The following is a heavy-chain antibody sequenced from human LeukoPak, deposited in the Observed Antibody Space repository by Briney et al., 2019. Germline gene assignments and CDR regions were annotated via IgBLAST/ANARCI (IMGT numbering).Heavy chain of an antibody. V-gene: IGHV1-18*01. Sequence: ASVKVSCKASGYTXTSYGISWVRQAPGQGLEWMGWISAYNGNTNYAQKLQGRVTMTTDTSTSTAYMELRSLRSDDTAVYYCARGSYVWGSYRPEATFDFDYWGQGILVTVSS. CDR1: GYTXTSYG. CDR2: ISAYNGNT. J-gene: IGHJ4*02. CDR3: ARGSYVWGSYRPEATFDFDY. D-gene: IGHD3-16*02.